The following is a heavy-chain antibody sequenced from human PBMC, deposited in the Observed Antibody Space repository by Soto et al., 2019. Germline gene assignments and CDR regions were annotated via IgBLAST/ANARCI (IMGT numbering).Heavy chain of an antibody. V-gene: IGHV3-11*01. CDR3: ARDSKDGYWDDAFDI. J-gene: IGHJ3*02. D-gene: IGHD5-12*01. CDR1: GFTFSDYY. Sequence: GGSLRLSCAASGFTFSDYYMSWIRQAPGKGLEWVSYISSSGSTIYYADSVKGRFTISRDNAKNSLYLQMNSLRAEDTAVYYCARDSKDGYWDDAFDIWGQGTMVTVSS. CDR2: ISSSGSTI.